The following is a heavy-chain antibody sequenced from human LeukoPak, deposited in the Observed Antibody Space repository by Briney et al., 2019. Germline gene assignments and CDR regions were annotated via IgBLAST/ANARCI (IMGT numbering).Heavy chain of an antibody. Sequence: SETLSLTCSVSGGLMKTPGHYWDWIRQSPGKKLEWIGYMYNRGSTIYNPSLKSRVTISTDTSKNQFSLRLTSVTAADTAVYYCARAEKAVTGTLDYWGQGTLITVSS. CDR3: ARAEKAVTGTLDY. J-gene: IGHJ4*02. CDR2: MYNRGST. CDR1: GGLMKTPGHY. V-gene: IGHV4-61*08. D-gene: IGHD6-19*01.